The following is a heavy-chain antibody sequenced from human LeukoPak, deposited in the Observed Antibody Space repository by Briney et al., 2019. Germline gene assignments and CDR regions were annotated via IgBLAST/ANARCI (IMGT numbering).Heavy chain of an antibody. V-gene: IGHV4-61*02. CDR3: ASNDAFDI. CDR2: IYTSGST. CDR1: GGSISSGSYY. J-gene: IGHJ3*02. Sequence: SQTLSLTCTVSGGSISSGSYYWSWIRQPAGKGLEWIGRIYTSGSTNYNPSLKSRVTISVDTSKNQFSLKLSSVTAADTAVYYCASNDAFDIWGQGTMVTVSS.